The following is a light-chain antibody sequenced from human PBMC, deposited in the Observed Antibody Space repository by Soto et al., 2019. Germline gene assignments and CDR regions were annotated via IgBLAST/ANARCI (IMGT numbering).Light chain of an antibody. Sequence: QSVLTQPPSVSGAPGQRVTISCTGSSSNIGAGYDVHWYQQLPGTAPKLLIYGNSNRTSGVPDRFSGSKSGTSASLAITGHQAEDEADYYCQSYDSSLSGYYVFGTGTKLTVL. CDR2: GNS. CDR1: SSNIGAGYD. CDR3: QSYDSSLSGYYV. V-gene: IGLV1-40*01. J-gene: IGLJ1*01.